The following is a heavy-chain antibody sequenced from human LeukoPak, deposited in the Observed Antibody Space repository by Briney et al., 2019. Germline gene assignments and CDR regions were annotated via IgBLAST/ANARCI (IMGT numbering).Heavy chain of an antibody. D-gene: IGHD3-22*01. Sequence: GGSLRLSCAASGFTFSIYWVHWVRQAPGKGLEWVSAISGSGGNTYSADSVKGRCTISRDNSKKTLFLHMNSLRAEDTAVYYCARGMSATSGYLELEYWGQGTLVTVST. CDR3: ARGMSATSGYLELEY. CDR1: GFTFSIYW. CDR2: ISGSGGNT. V-gene: IGHV3-23*01. J-gene: IGHJ4*02.